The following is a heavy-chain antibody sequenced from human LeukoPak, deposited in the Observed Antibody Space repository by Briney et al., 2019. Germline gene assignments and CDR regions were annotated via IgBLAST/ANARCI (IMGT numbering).Heavy chain of an antibody. D-gene: IGHD2-2*01. J-gene: IGHJ6*03. CDR3: ARTSAAGRYYYYYYYMDV. Sequence: PGGSLRLSCAASGFTFSSYGMHWVRQAPGKGLEWVAVISYDGSNKYYADSVKGRFTISRDNSKNTLYLQMNSLRAEDTAVYYCARTSAAGRYYYYYYYMDVWGKGTTVTVSS. CDR1: GFTFSSYG. CDR2: ISYDGSNK. V-gene: IGHV3-30*19.